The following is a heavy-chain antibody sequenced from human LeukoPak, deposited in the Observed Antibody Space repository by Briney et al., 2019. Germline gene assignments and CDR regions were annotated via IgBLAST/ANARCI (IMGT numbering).Heavy chain of an antibody. V-gene: IGHV1-8*01. CDR2: MNPNSGYT. Sequence: ASVRVSCKASGYTFTNYDVNWVRQATGQGLEWMGWMNPNSGYTGHAQKFQGRVTMTRNTSISTAYMELSSLRSEDTAVYYCARGPAASHRNWFDPWGQGTLVTVSS. CDR3: ARGPAASHRNWFDP. J-gene: IGHJ5*02. D-gene: IGHD2-15*01. CDR1: GYTFTNYD.